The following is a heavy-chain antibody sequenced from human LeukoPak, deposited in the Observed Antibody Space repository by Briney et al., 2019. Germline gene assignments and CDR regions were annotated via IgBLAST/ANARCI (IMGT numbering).Heavy chain of an antibody. D-gene: IGHD2-2*03. Sequence: GGSLRLSCAASGFTFSSCWMHWVRQTPGKGLVWVSRINNDGSGTSYADSVKGRFTISRDNAKNTLYLQMNSLRAEDTAVYYCAKDKANLDIVVVPAATPGAFDIWGQGTMVAVSS. J-gene: IGHJ3*02. V-gene: IGHV3-74*01. CDR1: GFTFSSCW. CDR2: INNDGSGT. CDR3: AKDKANLDIVVVPAATPGAFDI.